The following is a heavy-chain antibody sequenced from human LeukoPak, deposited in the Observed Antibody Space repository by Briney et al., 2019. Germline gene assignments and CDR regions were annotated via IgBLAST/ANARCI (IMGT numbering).Heavy chain of an antibody. V-gene: IGHV1-2*02. CDR3: ASALPNCSGGSCYFDY. J-gene: IGHJ4*02. CDR2: INPNSGGT. CDR1: GYTFTGYY. D-gene: IGHD2-15*01. Sequence: ASVKVSCKASGYTFTGYYMHWVRQAPGQGLEWMGWINPNSGGTNYAQKFQGRVTMTRDTSISTAYMELSRLRSDDTAVYYCASALPNCSGGSCYFDYWGQGTLVTVSS.